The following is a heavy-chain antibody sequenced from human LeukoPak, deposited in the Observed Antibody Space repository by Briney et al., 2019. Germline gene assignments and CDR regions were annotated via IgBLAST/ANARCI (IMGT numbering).Heavy chain of an antibody. CDR2: ISGSGGST. V-gene: IGHV3-23*01. CDR1: GFTFSSYA. D-gene: IGHD4-17*01. Sequence: GGSLRLSRAASGFTFSSYAMSWVRQAPGKGLEWVSAISGSGGSTYYADSVKGRFTISRDNSKNTLYLQMNSLRAEDTAVYYCAKDWPDYGDYQNPIFDYWGQGTLVTVSS. CDR3: AKDWPDYGDYQNPIFDY. J-gene: IGHJ4*02.